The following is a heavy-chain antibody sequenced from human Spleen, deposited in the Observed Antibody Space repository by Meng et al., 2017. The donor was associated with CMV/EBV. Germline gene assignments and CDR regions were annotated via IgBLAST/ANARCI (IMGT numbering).Heavy chain of an antibody. D-gene: IGHD3-10*01. J-gene: IGHJ6*02. CDR2: ISSSGSNI. CDR1: GFTFSIYE. Sequence: GESLKIYCAASGFTFSIYEMNWVRQAPGKGLEWVAYISSSGSNIYYADSVRGRFTISRDNAKNSVSLQMNSLRVEDTAVYYCARDSGDPALYYHSGMDVWGQGTTVTVSS. CDR3: ARDSGDPALYYHSGMDV. V-gene: IGHV3-48*03.